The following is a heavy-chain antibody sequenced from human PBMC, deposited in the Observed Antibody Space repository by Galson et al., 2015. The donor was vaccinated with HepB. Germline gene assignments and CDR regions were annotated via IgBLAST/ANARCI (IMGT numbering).Heavy chain of an antibody. CDR1: GFIFSGFA. Sequence: SLRLSCAGSGFIFSGFAMTWVRQAPGKGLEWVSSIIGSGFSTYHADSVKGRFTISRDNSKSTLYLQMNSLRVEDTAVYYCVKSTIFGVVVFRSDYWGQGTLVTVSS. CDR3: VKSTIFGVVVFRSDY. J-gene: IGHJ4*02. CDR2: IIGSGFST. V-gene: IGHV3-23*01. D-gene: IGHD3-3*01.